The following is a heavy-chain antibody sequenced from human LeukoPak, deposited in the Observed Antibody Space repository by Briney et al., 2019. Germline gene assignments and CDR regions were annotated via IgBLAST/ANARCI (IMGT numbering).Heavy chain of an antibody. Sequence: GGSLRLSCAASGFTFSSYAMSWVRQAPGKGLEWVSAISGSGGSTYYADSVKGRFTISRGNSKNTLYLQMNSLRAEDTAVYYCARDYYDFWSGYFDYWGQGTLVTVSS. V-gene: IGHV3-23*01. CDR1: GFTFSSYA. D-gene: IGHD3-3*01. CDR2: ISGSGGST. J-gene: IGHJ4*02. CDR3: ARDYYDFWSGYFDY.